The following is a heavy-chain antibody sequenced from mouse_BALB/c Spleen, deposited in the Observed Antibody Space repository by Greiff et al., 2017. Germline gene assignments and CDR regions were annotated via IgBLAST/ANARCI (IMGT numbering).Heavy chain of an antibody. V-gene: IGHV5-6-5*01. D-gene: IGHD2-10*01. Sequence: EVHLVESGGGLVKPGGSLKLSCAASGFTFSSYAMSWVRQTPEKRLEWVASISSGGSTYYPDSVKGRFTISRDNARNILYLQMSSLRSEDTAMYYCARDAYYGNYDWYFDVWGAGTTVTVSS. CDR3: ARDAYYGNYDWYFDV. J-gene: IGHJ1*01. CDR2: ISSGGST. CDR1: GFTFSSYA.